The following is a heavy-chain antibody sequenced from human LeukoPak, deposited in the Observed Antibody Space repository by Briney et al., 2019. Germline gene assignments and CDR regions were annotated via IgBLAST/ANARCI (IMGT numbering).Heavy chain of an antibody. CDR2: MYYSGNS. J-gene: IGHJ4*02. Sequence: KTSETLSLTCSVSGVSVGSAGYYWTWIRQPPGKGLEWIGYMYYSGNSNYNPFLKSRVTMSLDPSKNRFSLKLSSVTAADTAVYYCARSQSQSGSYRYYFTYWGQGTLVTVSS. CDR1: GVSVGSAGYY. CDR3: ARSQSQSGSYRYYFTY. V-gene: IGHV4-61*08. D-gene: IGHD1-26*01.